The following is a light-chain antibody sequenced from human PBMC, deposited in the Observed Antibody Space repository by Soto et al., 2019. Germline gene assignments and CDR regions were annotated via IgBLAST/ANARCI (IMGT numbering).Light chain of an antibody. J-gene: IGKJ1*01. CDR3: QQYNNWPTWT. CDR2: GAS. CDR1: QSVSSN. Sequence: EIVMTQSPATLSVSPGDRATLSCRASQSVSSNLAWYQQKPGQAPRLLIYGASTRATGIPARFSGSGSGTEVTLTISSLQSEDVAVYYCQQYNNWPTWTFGQGTKVEIK. V-gene: IGKV3-15*01.